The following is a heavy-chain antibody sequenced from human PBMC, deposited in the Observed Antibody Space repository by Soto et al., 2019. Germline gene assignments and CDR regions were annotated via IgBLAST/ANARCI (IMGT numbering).Heavy chain of an antibody. J-gene: IGHJ5*02. CDR2: IYYTGST. CDR3: ARHGAAYQLIWFDP. Sequence: SETPSLTCTVSGGSISFYYWSWIRQPPGKGLEWIGYIYYTGSTNYNPSLRSRVTISVDTSKNQFSLKLSSVTAADTAVYYCARHGAAYQLIWFDPWGQGTLVTVSS. D-gene: IGHD2-2*01. CDR1: GGSISFYY. V-gene: IGHV4-59*08.